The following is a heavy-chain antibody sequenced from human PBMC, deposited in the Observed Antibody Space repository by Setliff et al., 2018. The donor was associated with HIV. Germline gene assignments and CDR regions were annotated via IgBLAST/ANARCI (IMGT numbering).Heavy chain of an antibody. D-gene: IGHD7-27*01. V-gene: IGHV3-74*01. CDR1: GFTFNTYW. CDR2: SNSDGSST. J-gene: IGHJ3*02. Sequence: GSLRLSCAASGFTFNTYWMHWVRQAPGKGLVWVSHSNSDGSSTTYADSVKGRFTIYRDNAKNTLYLQMNSLRAEDTAVYFCARELPGPPGALDIWGHGTMVTVSS. CDR3: ARELPGPPGALDI.